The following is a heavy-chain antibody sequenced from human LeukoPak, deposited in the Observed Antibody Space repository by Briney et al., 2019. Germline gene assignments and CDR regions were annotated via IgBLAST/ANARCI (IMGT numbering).Heavy chain of an antibody. CDR3: TTSIDDGGGY. Sequence: GGSLRLSCAVSGFTFNTHSMKWVRQAPGKGLEWVARIKNKNEGETTDYAAPVKGRFTISRDDSKAILFLQMNSLNIDDTATYYCTTSIDDGGGYWGQGTLVTVSS. V-gene: IGHV3-15*05. D-gene: IGHD3-3*02. CDR1: GFTFNTHS. CDR2: IKNKNEGETT. J-gene: IGHJ4*02.